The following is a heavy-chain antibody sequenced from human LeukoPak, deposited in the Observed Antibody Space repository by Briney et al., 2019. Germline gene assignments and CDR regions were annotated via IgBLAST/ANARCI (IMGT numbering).Heavy chain of an antibody. CDR2: INPNSGGT. J-gene: IGHJ6*03. V-gene: IGHV1-2*06. CDR3: ARDKGDYYYYYYYMGV. D-gene: IGHD3-10*01. Sequence: GASVKVSCKASGYTFTGYYMHWVRQAPGQGLEWMGRINPNSGGTNYAQKFQGRVTMTRDTSISTAYMELSRLRSDDTAVYYCARDKGDYYYYYYYMGVWGKGTTVTVSS. CDR1: GYTFTGYY.